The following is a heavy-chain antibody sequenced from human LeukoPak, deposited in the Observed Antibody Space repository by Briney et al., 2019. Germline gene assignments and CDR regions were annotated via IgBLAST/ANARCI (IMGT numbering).Heavy chain of an antibody. CDR1: GYTFTASN. V-gene: IGHV1-2*02. CDR3: ARAGSSGY. Sequence: GASVNVSCKASGYTFTASNIHWVRQAPGQGLEGMGWISPNNGSTTYAQKFQGRVIMTRDTSISTAYIELSRLKSDDTAVYFCARAGSSGYWGEASLVTVSS. D-gene: IGHD1-26*01. J-gene: IGHJ4*02. CDR2: ISPNNGST.